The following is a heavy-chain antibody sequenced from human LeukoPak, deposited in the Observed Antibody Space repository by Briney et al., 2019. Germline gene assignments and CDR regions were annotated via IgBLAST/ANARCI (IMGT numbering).Heavy chain of an antibody. D-gene: IGHD6-13*01. CDR2: IWYDGSNK. V-gene: IGHV3-33*01. Sequence: PGRSLRLSCAASGFTFSSYGMHWVRQAPGKGLEWVAVIWYDGSNKYYADSVKGRFTISRDNSKNTLYLQMSSLRAEDTAVHYCAREGAAGTPGHDAFDIWGQGTMVTVSS. CDR3: AREGAAGTPGHDAFDI. CDR1: GFTFSSYG. J-gene: IGHJ3*02.